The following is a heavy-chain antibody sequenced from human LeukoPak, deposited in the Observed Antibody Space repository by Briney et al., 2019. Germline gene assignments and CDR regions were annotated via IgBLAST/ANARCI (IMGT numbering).Heavy chain of an antibody. D-gene: IGHD4-11*01. CDR3: ARGSISDSNYPLHFDY. CDR1: GYTFTSYG. J-gene: IGHJ4*02. V-gene: IGHV1-18*01. Sequence: ASVKVSCKASGYTFTSYGISWVRQAPGQGLEWMGWISAYNGNTNYAQKLQGRVTMTKDTSTSTAYMELRSLRSDDTAVYYCARGSISDSNYPLHFDYWGQGTLVTVSS. CDR2: ISAYNGNT.